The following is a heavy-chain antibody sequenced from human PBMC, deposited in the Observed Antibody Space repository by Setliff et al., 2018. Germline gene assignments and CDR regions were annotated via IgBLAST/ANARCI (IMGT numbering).Heavy chain of an antibody. D-gene: IGHD2-15*01. J-gene: IGHJ4*02. Sequence: TVSGGSISSHYWTWIRQPAGKGLEWIGRLYTSGDTNYNPSLKSRVSMSLDTSKNQFSLKLSSVTAADTAVYYCARDRVVVLAGRRGFYFDYWGQGTLVTVSS. CDR3: ARDRVVVLAGRRGFYFDY. V-gene: IGHV4-4*07. CDR1: GGSISSHY. CDR2: LYTSGDT.